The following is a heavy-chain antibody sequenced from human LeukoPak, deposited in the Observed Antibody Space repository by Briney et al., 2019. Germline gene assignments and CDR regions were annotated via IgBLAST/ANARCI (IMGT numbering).Heavy chain of an antibody. J-gene: IGHJ4*02. CDR3: AKDPYYQHYFDY. V-gene: IGHV3-23*01. Sequence: GGSLRLSCAASGFAFSSYAMSWVRQAPGKGLEWVSAISGSGGSTYYADSVKGRFTISRDNSKNTLYLQMNSLRAEDTAVYYCAKDPYYQHYFDYWGQGTLVTVSS. CDR1: GFAFSSYA. D-gene: IGHD3-10*01. CDR2: ISGSGGST.